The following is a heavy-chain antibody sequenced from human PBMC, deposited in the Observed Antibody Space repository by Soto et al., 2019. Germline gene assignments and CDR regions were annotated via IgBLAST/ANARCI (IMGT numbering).Heavy chain of an antibody. Sequence: GGSLRLSCAASGFSLSAYWMHWVRQAPGKGLVWVSRIDTYESATKYADSVEGRFTISKDNAANTLYLQMNNLRADDTAVYYCVKDYFYDSGGYYGPFDHWGQGTPVTVSS. V-gene: IGHV3-74*01. CDR2: IDTYESAT. J-gene: IGHJ4*02. CDR1: GFSLSAYW. D-gene: IGHD3-22*01. CDR3: VKDYFYDSGGYYGPFDH.